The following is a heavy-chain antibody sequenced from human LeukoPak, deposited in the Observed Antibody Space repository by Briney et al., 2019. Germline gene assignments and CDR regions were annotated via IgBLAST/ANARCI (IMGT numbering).Heavy chain of an antibody. V-gene: IGHV1-2*02. Sequence: ASVKVSCKASGYTFTDYYMHWVRQAPGQGLGWMGWINPNSGGTNYAQKFQGRVTMTRDTSISTVYMELSRLRSDDTAVYYCARELPRNAFDIWGQGTMVTVSS. J-gene: IGHJ3*02. CDR3: ARELPRNAFDI. CDR1: GYTFTDYY. CDR2: INPNSGGT.